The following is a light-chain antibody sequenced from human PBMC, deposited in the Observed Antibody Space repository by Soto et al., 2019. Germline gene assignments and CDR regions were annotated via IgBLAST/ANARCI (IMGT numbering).Light chain of an antibody. CDR2: GNT. CDR1: SSNIGSTYD. Sequence: QSALTQPPSVSGAPGQRVTISCTGSSSNIGSTYDVQWYQQLPGTAPKLPIHGNTDRPSGVPDRFSGSKSGTSASLAITGLQADDEADYYCQSYDDSLSVHYVFGTGT. V-gene: IGLV1-40*01. J-gene: IGLJ1*01. CDR3: QSYDDSLSVHYV.